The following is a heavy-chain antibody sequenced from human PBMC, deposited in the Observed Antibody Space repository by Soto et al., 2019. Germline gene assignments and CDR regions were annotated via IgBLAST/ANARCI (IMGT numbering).Heavy chain of an antibody. Sequence: PGESLKISCKGSGYSFTSYWIGWVRQMPGKGLEWMGIIYPGDSDTRYSPSFQGQVTISADKSISTAYLQWSSLKASDTAMYYCARHKRRAEGSGMYSYYYYGMDVWGQGTTVTVSS. CDR2: IYPGDSDT. CDR3: ARHKRRAEGSGMYSYYYYGMDV. CDR1: GYSFTSYW. J-gene: IGHJ6*02. V-gene: IGHV5-51*01. D-gene: IGHD3-10*01.